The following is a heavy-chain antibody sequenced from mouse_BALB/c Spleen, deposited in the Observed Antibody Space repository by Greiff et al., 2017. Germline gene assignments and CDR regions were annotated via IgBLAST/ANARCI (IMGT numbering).Heavy chain of an antibody. CDR2: INPSTGDT. CDR1: GYTFTSYW. V-gene: IGHV1-7*01. J-gene: IGHJ3*01. CDR3: ASGGNTAWFAY. Sequence: VQLQQSGAELAKPGASVKMSCKASGYTFTSYWMHWVKQRPGQGLEWIGYINPSTGDTEYNEKFKDKATLTADKSSSTAYMQLSSQTSEDSAVDSCASGGNTAWFAYWGQGTLVTVSA.